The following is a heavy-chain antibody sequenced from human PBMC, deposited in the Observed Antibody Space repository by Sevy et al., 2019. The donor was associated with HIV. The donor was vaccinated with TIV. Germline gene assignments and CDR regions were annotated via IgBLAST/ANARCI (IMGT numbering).Heavy chain of an antibody. D-gene: IGHD2-8*01. CDR2: FSFGCGRI. V-gene: IGHV3-23*01. J-gene: IGHJ4*02. CDR3: AREGCTKPHDY. CDR1: GFAFCEYS. Sequence: GGSLRLSCEASGFAFCEYSMSWVRQAPGKGLEWVSTFSFGCGRINYADSVKGRFTISRDDSKNSLYLQMDSLRAEDTAVYYCAREGCTKPHDYWGQGTLVTVSS.